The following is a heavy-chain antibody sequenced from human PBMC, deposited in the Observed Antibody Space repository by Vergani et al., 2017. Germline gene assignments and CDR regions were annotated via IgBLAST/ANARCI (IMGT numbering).Heavy chain of an antibody. J-gene: IGHJ6*02. CDR2: ISSSSSYI. V-gene: IGHV3-21*01. D-gene: IGHD6-19*01. Sequence: EVQLVESGGGLVKPGGSLRLSCAASGFTFSSYSMNWVRQAPGKGLEWVSSISSSSSYIYYADSVKGRFTISRDNAKNSLYLQMNSLRAEDTAVYYCARDAGDRGVYSSGWYPYYYYYGMDVWGQGTTVTVSS. CDR1: GFTFSSYS. CDR3: ARDAGDRGVYSSGWYPYYYYYGMDV.